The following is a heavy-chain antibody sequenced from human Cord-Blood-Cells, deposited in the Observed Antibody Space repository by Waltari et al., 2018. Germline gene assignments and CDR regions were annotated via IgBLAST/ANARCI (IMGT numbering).Heavy chain of an antibody. D-gene: IGHD2-21*01. CDR3: ARVRVGVVIALDY. V-gene: IGHV4-34*01. J-gene: IGHJ4*02. CDR1: GGSFSGSY. Sequence: QVQLQQWGAGLLKPSETLSLTCAVYGGSFSGSYWRWLRQPPGKGLEWIGEINHSGSTNYNPALKSRVTISVDTSKNQFSLKLSSVTAADTAVYYCARVRVGVVIALDYWGQGTLVTVSS. CDR2: INHSGST.